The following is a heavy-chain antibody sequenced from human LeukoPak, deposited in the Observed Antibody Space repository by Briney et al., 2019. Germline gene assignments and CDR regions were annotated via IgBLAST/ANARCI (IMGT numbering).Heavy chain of an antibody. CDR1: GGSISSSSYY. J-gene: IGHJ4*02. D-gene: IGHD4-17*01. V-gene: IGHV4-39*07. CDR3: ARESGSVTSEVDFDY. CDR2: IYYSGST. Sequence: PSETLSLTCTVSGGSISSSSYYWGWIRQPPGKGLEWIGSIYYSGSTYYNPSLKSRVTISVDTSKNQFSLKLSSVTAADTAVYYCARESGSVTSEVDFDYWGQGTLVTVSS.